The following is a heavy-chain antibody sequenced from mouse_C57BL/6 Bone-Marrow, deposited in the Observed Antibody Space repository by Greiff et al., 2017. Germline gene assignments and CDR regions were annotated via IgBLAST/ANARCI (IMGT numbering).Heavy chain of an antibody. CDR1: GFSLSTFGMG. V-gene: IGHV8-8*01. Sequence: QVTLKESGPGILQPSQTLSLTCSFSGFSLSTFGMGVGWIRQPSGKGLEWLAHIWWDDDKYYNPALKSRLTISKDTSKTQVFLYIANVDPADTATYYCARIASPITTVVSTDWYFDVWCTGTTVTVSS. CDR2: IWWDDDK. J-gene: IGHJ1*03. D-gene: IGHD1-1*01. CDR3: ARIASPITTVVSTDWYFDV.